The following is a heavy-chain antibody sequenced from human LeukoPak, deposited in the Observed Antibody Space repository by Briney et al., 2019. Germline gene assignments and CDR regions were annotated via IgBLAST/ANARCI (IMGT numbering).Heavy chain of an antibody. CDR1: GGSISSGSYY. Sequence: PSQTLSLTXTVSGGSISSGSYYWSWLRQPAGKGLEWIGRIYTSGSTNYNPSLKSRVTISVDTSKNQFSLKLSSVTAADTAVYYCARDRGGSSGWYGFDYWGQGTLVTVSS. J-gene: IGHJ4*02. V-gene: IGHV4-61*02. CDR2: IYTSGST. D-gene: IGHD6-19*01. CDR3: ARDRGGSSGWYGFDY.